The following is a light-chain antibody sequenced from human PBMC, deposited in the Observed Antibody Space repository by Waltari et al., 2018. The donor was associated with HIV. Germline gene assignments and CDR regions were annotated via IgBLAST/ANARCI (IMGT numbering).Light chain of an antibody. Sequence: EIVLTPSPGTLPTSSGERALLSCRASQRISDNFLAWYKQLPGRPPKLLLYGASIRAAGIPDRFSCSGSGTDFTLTISRLEPEEFAVYFCQQYSAPSTVGPGTTVEIK. CDR2: GAS. V-gene: IGKV3-20*01. J-gene: IGKJ3*01. CDR3: QQYSAPST. CDR1: QRISDNF.